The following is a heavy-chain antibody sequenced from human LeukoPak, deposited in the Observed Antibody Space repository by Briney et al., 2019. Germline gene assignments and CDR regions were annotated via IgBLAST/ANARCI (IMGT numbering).Heavy chain of an antibody. CDR2: FDPEDGET. CDR3: ARGLVGAPSDAFDI. V-gene: IGHV1-24*01. J-gene: IGHJ3*02. CDR1: GYTLTELS. Sequence: GASVKVSCEVSGYTLTELSMHWVRQAPGKGLEWMGGFDPEDGETIYAQKFQGRVTMTRNTSISTAYMELSSLRSEDTAVYYCARGLVGAPSDAFDIWGQGTMVTVSS. D-gene: IGHD1-26*01.